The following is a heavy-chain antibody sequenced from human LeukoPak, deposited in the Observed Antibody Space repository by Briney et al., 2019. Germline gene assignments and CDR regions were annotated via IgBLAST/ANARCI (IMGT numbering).Heavy chain of an antibody. CDR2: IYWDDDK. Sequence: SGPTLVKPTQTLTLTCTFSGFSLSTSGVGVGWIRQPPGKALEWLALIYWDDDKRYSPSLKSRLAITKETSKNQVVLTMTNMDPVDTATYYCAHRTDSSSWTGDYFDYWGQGTLVTVSS. CDR3: AHRTDSSSWTGDYFDY. J-gene: IGHJ4*02. D-gene: IGHD6-13*01. CDR1: GFSLSTSGVG. V-gene: IGHV2-5*02.